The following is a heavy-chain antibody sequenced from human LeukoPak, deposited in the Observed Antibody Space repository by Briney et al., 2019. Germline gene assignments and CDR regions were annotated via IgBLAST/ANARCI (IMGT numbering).Heavy chain of an antibody. Sequence: ASVKVSCKASGGTFSSYAISWVRQAPGQGLEWMGGIIPIFGTANYAQKFQGRVTITADESTNTAYMELSSLRSEDTAVYYCARPFHAYDSSGYRPKFDYYYYMDVWGKGTTVTISS. V-gene: IGHV1-69*13. CDR1: GGTFSSYA. J-gene: IGHJ6*03. CDR3: ARPFHAYDSSGYRPKFDYYYYMDV. CDR2: IIPIFGTA. D-gene: IGHD3-22*01.